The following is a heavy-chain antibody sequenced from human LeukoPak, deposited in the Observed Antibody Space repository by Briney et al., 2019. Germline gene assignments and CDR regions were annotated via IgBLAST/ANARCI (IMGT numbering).Heavy chain of an antibody. D-gene: IGHD2-2*01. J-gene: IGHJ3*02. V-gene: IGHV4-34*01. CDR3: ARGLIVVPAAPKHAFDI. Sequence: SETLSLTCAVYGGSFSGYYWSWIRQPPGKGLEWVGGINHSGSTNYNPSLKSRVTISVDTSKNQFSLKLSSVTAADTAVYYCARGLIVVPAAPKHAFDIWGQGTMVTVSS. CDR2: INHSGST. CDR1: GGSFSGYY.